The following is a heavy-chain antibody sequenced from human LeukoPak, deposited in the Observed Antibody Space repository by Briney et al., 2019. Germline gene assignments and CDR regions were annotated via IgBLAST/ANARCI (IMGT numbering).Heavy chain of an antibody. D-gene: IGHD6-19*01. CDR3: AQQVAGTSLFDY. J-gene: IGHJ4*02. V-gene: IGHV3-23*01. CDR1: GFTFSSYA. Sequence: GGSLRLSCAASGFTFSSYAMSWVRRAPGKGLEWVSAISGSGGSTYYADSVKGRFTISRDNSKNTLYLQMNSLRAEDTAVYYCAQQVAGTSLFDYWGQGTLVTVSS. CDR2: ISGSGGST.